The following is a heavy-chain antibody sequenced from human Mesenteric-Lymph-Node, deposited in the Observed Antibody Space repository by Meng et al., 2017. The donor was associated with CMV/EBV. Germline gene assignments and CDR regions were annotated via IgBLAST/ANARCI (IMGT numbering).Heavy chain of an antibody. CDR3: ARGRIFGSY. CDR1: GGSISSSSYY. D-gene: IGHD3-3*01. V-gene: IGHV4-39*07. CDR2: IYYSGST. Sequence: SETLSLTCTVSGGSISSSSYYWGWIRQPPGKGLEWIGSIYYSGSTYYNPSLKSRVTISVDTSKNQFSLKLSSVTAADTAVYYCARGRIFGSYWGQGTLVTVSS. J-gene: IGHJ4*02.